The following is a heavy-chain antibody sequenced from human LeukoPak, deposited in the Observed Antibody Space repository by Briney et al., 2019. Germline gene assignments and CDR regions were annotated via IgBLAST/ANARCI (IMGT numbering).Heavy chain of an antibody. CDR2: ISWDGGST. J-gene: IGHJ4*02. CDR3: AKDMSSSSSSYFDY. CDR1: GFTFDDYA. D-gene: IGHD6-6*01. Sequence: GSLSLSCAASGFTFDDYAMHWVRQAPRKGLEWVSLISWDGGSTYYADSVKGRFTISRDNSKNSLYLQMNSLRAEDTALYYCAKDMSSSSSSYFDYWGQGTLVTVSS. V-gene: IGHV3-43D*03.